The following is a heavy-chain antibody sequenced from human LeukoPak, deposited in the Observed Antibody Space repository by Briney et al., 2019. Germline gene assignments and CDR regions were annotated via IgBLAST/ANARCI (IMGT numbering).Heavy chain of an antibody. CDR2: IYYSGST. CDR1: GGSISSGGYY. CDR3: ARAGNYYGSRDYYGMDV. Sequence: SQTLSLTCTVSGGSISSGGYYWSWIRQHPGKGLEWIGYIYYSGSTYYNPSLKSRVTISVDTSKNQFSLKLSSVTAADTAVYYCARAGNYYGSRDYYGMDVWGQGTTVTVSS. D-gene: IGHD3-10*01. J-gene: IGHJ6*02. V-gene: IGHV4-31*03.